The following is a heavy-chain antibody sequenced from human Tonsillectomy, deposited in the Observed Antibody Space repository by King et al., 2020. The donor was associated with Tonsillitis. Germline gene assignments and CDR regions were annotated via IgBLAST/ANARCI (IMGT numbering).Heavy chain of an antibody. Sequence: VQLVESGGGVVQPGGSLRLSCAASGFTFSNYDMHWVRQAPGKGLEWLAFIRHDGSNNYYADSVEGRFTISRDNSKNTLYLQLTSLRAEDTAVYHCAKDSPDYGDYAGYFDYWGQGTLVTVSS. CDR1: GFTFSNYD. CDR3: AKDSPDYGDYAGYFDY. V-gene: IGHV3-30*02. CDR2: IRHDGSNN. J-gene: IGHJ4*02. D-gene: IGHD4-17*01.